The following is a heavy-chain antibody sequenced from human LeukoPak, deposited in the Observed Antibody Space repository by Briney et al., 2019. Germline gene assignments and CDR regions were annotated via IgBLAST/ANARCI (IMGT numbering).Heavy chain of an antibody. Sequence: SETLSLTCAVYGGSFSGYYWSWIRQPPGKGLEWIGEINHSGSTNYNPSLKSRVTISVDTSKNQFSLKLSSVTAADTAVYYCARVGYYGSGSYYGDAFDIWGQGTLVTVSS. J-gene: IGHJ3*02. D-gene: IGHD3-10*01. CDR3: ARVGYYGSGSYYGDAFDI. CDR2: INHSGST. V-gene: IGHV4-34*01. CDR1: GGSFSGYY.